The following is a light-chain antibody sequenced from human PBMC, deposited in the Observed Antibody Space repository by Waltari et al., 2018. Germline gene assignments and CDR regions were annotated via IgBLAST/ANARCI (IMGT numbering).Light chain of an antibody. CDR1: SSNIGRNY. J-gene: IGLJ2*01. Sequence: QSVLTQPPSASGTPGQRVTISCSGRSSNIGRNYVTCYQQLPGTAPKLLIYRNNQRPSGVPDRFSGSKSGTSASLAISGLRSEDEADYYCAAWDDSLSGVVFGGGTKLTVL. CDR2: RNN. V-gene: IGLV1-47*01. CDR3: AAWDDSLSGVV.